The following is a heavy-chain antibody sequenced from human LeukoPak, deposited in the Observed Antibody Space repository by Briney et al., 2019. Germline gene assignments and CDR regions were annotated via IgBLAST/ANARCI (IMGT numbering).Heavy chain of an antibody. CDR2: INPDGSES. CDR1: EFEPTYFW. J-gene: IGHJ6*04. V-gene: IGHV3-7*01. D-gene: IGHD6-19*01. CDR3: ATFVGTVSGTYTVPGRLLV. Sequence: PGGSLRLSCVALEFEPTYFWMTWVRRAPGKGLEWVANINPDGSESFYLDSVRGRFTISRDNAKKSLYLQMNSLRAEDTAVYFCATFVGTVSGTYTVPGRLLVWGKGNTVSVSS.